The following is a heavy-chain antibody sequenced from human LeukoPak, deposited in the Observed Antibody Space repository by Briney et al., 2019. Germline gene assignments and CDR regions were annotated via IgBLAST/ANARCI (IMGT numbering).Heavy chain of an antibody. D-gene: IGHD3-16*02. Sequence: ASXXVSCKASGYTFTSYYMNWVRQAPGQGHEGRGIINPSGGSTSYAQKFEGRGTMTRDTSTSTVYMELSSLRSEDTAVYYCARVGLRLGELSLSTDFDYWGQGTLVTVSS. J-gene: IGHJ4*02. CDR3: ARVGLRLGELSLSTDFDY. CDR2: INPSGGST. CDR1: GYTFTSYY. V-gene: IGHV1-46*01.